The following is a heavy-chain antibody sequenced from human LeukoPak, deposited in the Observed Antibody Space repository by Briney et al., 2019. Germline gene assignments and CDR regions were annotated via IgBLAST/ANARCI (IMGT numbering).Heavy chain of an antibody. J-gene: IGHJ5*02. Sequence: SETLSLTCTVSGGSISSYYWSWIRQPPGKGLEWIGYIYYSGSTNYNPSLKSRVTISVDTSKNQFSLKLSSVTAADTAVYYCARVFRGILNWFDPWGQGTLVTVSS. CDR2: IYYSGST. CDR1: GGSISSYY. V-gene: IGHV4-59*01. CDR3: ARVFRGILNWFDP.